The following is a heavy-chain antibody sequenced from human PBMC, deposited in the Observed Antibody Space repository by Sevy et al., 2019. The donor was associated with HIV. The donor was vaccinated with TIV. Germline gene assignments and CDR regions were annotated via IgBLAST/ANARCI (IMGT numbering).Heavy chain of an antibody. CDR2: ISCNSGSI. J-gene: IGHJ3*02. CDR3: AKDSRAGYDSSGYYSSDAFDI. V-gene: IGHV3-9*01. Sequence: GGSLRLSCAASGFTFDDYAMHWVRQAPGKGLKWVSGISCNSGSIGYADSVKGRFTISRDNAKNSLYLQMNSLRAEDTALYYCAKDSRAGYDSSGYYSSDAFDIWGQWTMVTVS. D-gene: IGHD3-22*01. CDR1: GFTFDDYA.